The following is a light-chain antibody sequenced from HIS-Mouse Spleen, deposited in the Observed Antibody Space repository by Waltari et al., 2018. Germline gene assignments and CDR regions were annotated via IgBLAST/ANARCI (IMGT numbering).Light chain of an antibody. Sequence: QSALTQPPSVSGSPGQSVTISCTGTSREFGGYNYFSWYHQHPGKPPKLMIYDVSKRPSGVPDRFSGSKSGNTASLTISGLQAEDEADYYCCSYAGSYTFDVVFGGGTKLTVL. CDR2: DVS. V-gene: IGLV2-11*01. CDR1: SREFGGYNY. J-gene: IGLJ2*01. CDR3: CSYAGSYTFDVV.